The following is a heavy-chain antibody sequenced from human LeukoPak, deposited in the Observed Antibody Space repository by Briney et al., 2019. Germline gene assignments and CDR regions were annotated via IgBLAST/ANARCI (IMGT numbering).Heavy chain of an antibody. CDR3: AKDLEGISIGPWYCFDP. Sequence: GGSLRLSCAASGFTFSSYAMSWVRQAPGKGLEWVSAISGSGGSTYYADSVKGRFTISRDNSKNTLYLQMNSLRAEDTAVYYCAKDLEGISIGPWYCFDPGGQGTLVTVSS. J-gene: IGHJ5*02. D-gene: IGHD3-3*01. CDR1: GFTFSSYA. CDR2: ISGSGGST. V-gene: IGHV3-23*01.